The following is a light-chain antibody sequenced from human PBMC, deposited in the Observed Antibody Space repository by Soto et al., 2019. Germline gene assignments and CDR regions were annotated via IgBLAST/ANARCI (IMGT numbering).Light chain of an antibody. CDR2: AVS. CDR1: QGISKK. CDR3: QQYHTWPVT. V-gene: IGKV3-15*01. Sequence: ILMTQSPATLSVAPGGSVTFSCRASQGISKKVAWYQHKPGQAPRLLISAVSTGATGVPARFSGSGSGTEFTLTINSLQSEDCATYYCQQYHTWPVTFGGGTKVDIK. J-gene: IGKJ4*01.